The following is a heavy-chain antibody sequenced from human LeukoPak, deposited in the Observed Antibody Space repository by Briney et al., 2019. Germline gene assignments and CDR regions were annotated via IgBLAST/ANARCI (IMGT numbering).Heavy chain of an antibody. Sequence: RASVKVSCTASGYTFTSYSMHWVRQAPGQGLEWMGIINPGGTNTGYAQKFQGRVTMTSDTSTSTVSMELSSLKSEDTAVYYCARGGSAVQQLVYYWGQGTLVTVSS. CDR2: INPGGTNT. CDR1: GYTFTSYS. CDR3: ARGGSAVQQLVYY. V-gene: IGHV1-46*01. D-gene: IGHD6-6*01. J-gene: IGHJ4*02.